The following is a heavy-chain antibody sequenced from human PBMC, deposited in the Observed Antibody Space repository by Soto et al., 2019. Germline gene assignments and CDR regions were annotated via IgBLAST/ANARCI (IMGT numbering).Heavy chain of an antibody. Sequence: GGSLRLSCTASGFTFGDYAMSWFRQAPGKGLEGVGFIRSKAYGGTTEYAASVKGRFTISRDDSKSIAYLQMNSLKTEDTAVYYCTRDCTNGVCYTGPYYYYGMDVWGQGTTVTVSS. J-gene: IGHJ6*02. D-gene: IGHD2-8*01. V-gene: IGHV3-49*03. CDR1: GFTFGDYA. CDR3: TRDCTNGVCYTGPYYYYGMDV. CDR2: IRSKAYGGTT.